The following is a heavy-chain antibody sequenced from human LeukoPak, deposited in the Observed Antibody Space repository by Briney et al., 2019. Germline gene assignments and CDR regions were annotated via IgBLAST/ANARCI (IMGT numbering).Heavy chain of an antibody. Sequence: SVKVSCKASGYTFTGYYMHWVRQAPGQGLEWMGGIIPIFGTANYAQKFQGRVTITTDESTSTAYMELSSLRSEDTAVYYCASGLYSNPKYYYYYYMDVWGKGTTVTVSS. V-gene: IGHV1-69*05. J-gene: IGHJ6*03. CDR1: GYTFTGYY. D-gene: IGHD4-11*01. CDR2: IIPIFGTA. CDR3: ASGLYSNPKYYYYYYMDV.